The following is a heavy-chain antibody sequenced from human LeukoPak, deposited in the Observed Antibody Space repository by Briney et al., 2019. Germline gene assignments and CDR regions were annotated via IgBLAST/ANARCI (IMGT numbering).Heavy chain of an antibody. D-gene: IGHD3-22*01. CDR1: GGSIGSYY. V-gene: IGHV4-59*01. J-gene: IGHJ4*02. CDR3: ARTYYYDSSGYPPVDY. Sequence: SETLSLTCTVSGGSIGSYYWSWIRQPPGKGLEWIGYIYYSGSTNYNPSLKSRVTISVDTSKNQFSLKLSSVTAADTAVYYCARTYYYDSSGYPPVDYWGQGTLVTVSS. CDR2: IYYSGST.